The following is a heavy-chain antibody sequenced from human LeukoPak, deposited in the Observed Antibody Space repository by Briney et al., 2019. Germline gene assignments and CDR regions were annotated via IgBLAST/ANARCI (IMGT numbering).Heavy chain of an antibody. CDR2: ISRSGNTT. CDR1: GFIFSSYG. D-gene: IGHD3-10*01. Sequence: GGSLRLSCAASGFIFSSYGMTWVRQAPGKGLEWVSTISRSGNTTYYADSVKGRFTISRDTSRNTVYLQMNSLRAEDTAVYYCAKDRGHYADKWGQGTLVTVSS. CDR3: AKDRGHYADK. J-gene: IGHJ4*02. V-gene: IGHV3-23*01.